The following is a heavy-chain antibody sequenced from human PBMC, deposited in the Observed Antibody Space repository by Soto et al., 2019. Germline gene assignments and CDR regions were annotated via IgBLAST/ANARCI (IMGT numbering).Heavy chain of an antibody. Sequence: ASVKVSCKASGYTFTSYGISWVRQAPGQRLEWMGWISAYNGNTNYAQNIQGRVTMTRDTSTSTVNMEMSSMRSEVTAVYYCASWGSSWLRDAFDIWGQGTMVTVSS. CDR1: GYTFTSYG. J-gene: IGHJ3*02. CDR2: ISAYNGNT. CDR3: ASWGSSWLRDAFDI. D-gene: IGHD6-13*01. V-gene: IGHV1-18*01.